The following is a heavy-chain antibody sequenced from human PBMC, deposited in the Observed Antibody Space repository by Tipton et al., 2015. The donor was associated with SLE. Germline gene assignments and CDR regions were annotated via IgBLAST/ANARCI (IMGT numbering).Heavy chain of an antibody. Sequence: TLSLTCTVSGGSMSSHYWSWIRQPPGKGLEWIGQTYYSGITNYNPSLKSRVTLSLDMSKKLFSLRLSSVTAADTAVYYCTRVPRRYSSSPVGAFDIWGQGTKVTVSS. D-gene: IGHD6-13*01. CDR1: GGSMSSHY. CDR3: TRVPRRYSSSPVGAFDI. V-gene: IGHV4-59*11. CDR2: TYYSGIT. J-gene: IGHJ3*02.